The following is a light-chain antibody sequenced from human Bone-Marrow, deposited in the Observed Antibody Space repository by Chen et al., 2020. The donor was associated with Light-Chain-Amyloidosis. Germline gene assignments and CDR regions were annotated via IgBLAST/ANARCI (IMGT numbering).Light chain of an antibody. J-gene: IGLJ3*02. CDR1: SGSIATNY. V-gene: IGLV6-57*01. Sequence: FMLTQPHSVSESPVKTVIISCTRSSGSIATNYVQWYQQRPGRSPPTVIYEDDKSPSGVPGRFSGLIDRSFNSSSRPISGLKTEGEADCLWQAYQGSSQGVFGGGTKLTV. CDR3: QAYQGSSQGV. CDR2: EDD.